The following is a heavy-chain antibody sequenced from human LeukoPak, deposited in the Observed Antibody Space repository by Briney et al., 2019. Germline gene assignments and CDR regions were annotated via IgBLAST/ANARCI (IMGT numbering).Heavy chain of an antibody. CDR3: ARGGSRIAAASYGMDV. J-gene: IGHJ6*02. CDR2: IYYSGST. V-gene: IGHV4-30-4*01. Sequence: SETLSLTCTVSGGSISSGDYYWSRIRQPPGKGLEWIGYIYYSGSTYYNPSLKSRVTISVDTSKNQFSLKLSSVTAADTAVYYCARGGSRIAAASYGMDVWGQGTTVTVSS. D-gene: IGHD6-13*01. CDR1: GGSISSGDYY.